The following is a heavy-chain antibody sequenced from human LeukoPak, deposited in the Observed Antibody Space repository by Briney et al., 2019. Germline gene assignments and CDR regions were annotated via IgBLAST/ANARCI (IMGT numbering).Heavy chain of an antibody. CDR1: GFTFDDYG. D-gene: IGHD6-19*01. CDR3: AKEGEVDSSGWYLQD. J-gene: IGHJ4*02. Sequence: PGGSLRLSCAASGFTFDDYGMSWVRQAPGRGREWVSGINWNGGSTGYADSVKGRFTISRDNSKNTLYLQMNSLRAEDTAVYYCAKEGEVDSSGWYLQDWGQGTLVTVSS. V-gene: IGHV3-20*04. CDR2: INWNGGST.